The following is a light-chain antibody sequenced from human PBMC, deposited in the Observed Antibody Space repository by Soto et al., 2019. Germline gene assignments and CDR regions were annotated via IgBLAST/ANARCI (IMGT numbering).Light chain of an antibody. Sequence: QSALTHPASVSGSPGQSITISCTGTSSDVGGYNYVSWYQQHPGKAPKLMIYDVSNRPSGVSNRFSGSKSGNTASLTISGLQAEYDSDYYCSSYTSSSTWVFGGGTKLTVL. V-gene: IGLV2-14*01. CDR2: DVS. CDR1: SSDVGGYNY. J-gene: IGLJ3*02. CDR3: SSYTSSSTWV.